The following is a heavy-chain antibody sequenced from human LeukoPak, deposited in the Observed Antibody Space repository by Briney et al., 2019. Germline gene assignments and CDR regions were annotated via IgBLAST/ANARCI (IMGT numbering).Heavy chain of an antibody. J-gene: IGHJ6*02. V-gene: IGHV3-9*01. Sequence: GGSLRLSCAASGFTFDDYAMHWVRQAPGKGLEWVSGISWNSGSIGYADSVKGRFTISRDNAKNSLYLRMNSLRAEDTALYYCAKGRGSYDYYGMDVWGQGTTVTVSS. CDR2: ISWNSGSI. CDR1: GFTFDDYA. CDR3: AKGRGSYDYYGMDV. D-gene: IGHD1-26*01.